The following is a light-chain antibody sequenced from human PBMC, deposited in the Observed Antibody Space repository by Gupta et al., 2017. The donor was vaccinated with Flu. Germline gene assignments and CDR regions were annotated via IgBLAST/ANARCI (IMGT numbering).Light chain of an antibody. CDR1: SSRIGTNY. V-gene: IGLV1-51*01. CDR3: GTWDGSLSVGI. Sequence: TISCSGSSSRIGTNYVSWYQQFPGTAPKLLIYDNNVRPSGIPDRFSGSKSGTSATLGITGLQTGDEAVYYCGTWDGSLSVGIFGGGTKLTVL. CDR2: DNN. J-gene: IGLJ2*01.